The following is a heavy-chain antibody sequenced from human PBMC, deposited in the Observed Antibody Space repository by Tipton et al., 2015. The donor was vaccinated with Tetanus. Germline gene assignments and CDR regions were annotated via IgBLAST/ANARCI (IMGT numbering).Heavy chain of an antibody. CDR2: TQFSGGT. CDR1: GVSVMSGEYF. Sequence: TLSLTCTVSGVSVMSGEYFWSWVRHLPGKGLEAIGNTQFSGGTYYDPSLKSRATISIDTSKNQFSLKLTSVTAADTAVYFCARDFRGNGDGWYWDYWGQGTLVTVSS. V-gene: IGHV4-31*03. J-gene: IGHJ4*02. D-gene: IGHD6-19*01. CDR3: ARDFRGNGDGWYWDY.